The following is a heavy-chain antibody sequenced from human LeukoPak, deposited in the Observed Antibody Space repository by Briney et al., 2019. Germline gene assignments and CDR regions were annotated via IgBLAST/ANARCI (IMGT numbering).Heavy chain of an antibody. CDR2: IKKDGGGK. Sequence: PGGSLRLSCAASGFTFGRYWMSWVRQAPGKGLEGVANIKKDGGGKYYGDSGKGRFTISRDNATNSLYLQMNSLRAEDTAVYYCATTKYQLLWYYYYWGQGTLVTVSS. D-gene: IGHD2-2*01. CDR1: GFTFGRYW. J-gene: IGHJ4*01. CDR3: ATTKYQLLWYYYY. V-gene: IGHV3-7*01.